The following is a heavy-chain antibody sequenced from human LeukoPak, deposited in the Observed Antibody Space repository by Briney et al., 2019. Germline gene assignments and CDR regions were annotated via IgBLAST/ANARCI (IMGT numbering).Heavy chain of an antibody. CDR2: IRSKAYGGTT. CDR1: GFTFSDYY. D-gene: IGHD5-18*01. V-gene: IGHV3-49*03. Sequence: PGGSLRLSCAASGFTFSDYYMSWIRQAPGKGLEWAGFIRSKAYGGTTEYAASVKGRFTISRDDSKSIAYLQMNSLKTEDTAVYYCTRDGSYSYDYFDYWGQGTLVTVSS. J-gene: IGHJ4*02. CDR3: TRDGSYSYDYFDY.